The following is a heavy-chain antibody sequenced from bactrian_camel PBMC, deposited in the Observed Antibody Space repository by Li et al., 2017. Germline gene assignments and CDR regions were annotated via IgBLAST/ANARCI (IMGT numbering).Heavy chain of an antibody. J-gene: IGHJ4*01. CDR3: AANPYNGCLGRDVTEYRY. V-gene: IGHV3S1*01. CDR1: GSIYSGAC. D-gene: IGHD3*01. CDR2: IDTGDGST. Sequence: HVQLVESGGGLVQPGGSLRLSCGASGSIYSGACVGWLRQAPGKEREGVAAIDTGDGSTYYLNSVEGRFTISHDNAKNTLYLQMNSLKPEDTALYYCAANPYNGCLGRDVTEYRYWGQGTQVTVS.